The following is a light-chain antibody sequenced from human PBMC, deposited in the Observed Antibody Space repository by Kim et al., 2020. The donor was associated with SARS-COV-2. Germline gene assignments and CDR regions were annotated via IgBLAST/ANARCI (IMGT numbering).Light chain of an antibody. Sequence: SSELTQDPAVSVALGQTVRITCQGDSLRSYYASWYQQKPGQAPVLVIYGKNNRPSGIPDRFSGSISGNTASLTITGAQAEDEADYYCNSRDSSGNPRGFG. V-gene: IGLV3-19*01. CDR3: NSRDSSGNPRG. CDR1: SLRSYY. CDR2: GKN. J-gene: IGLJ3*02.